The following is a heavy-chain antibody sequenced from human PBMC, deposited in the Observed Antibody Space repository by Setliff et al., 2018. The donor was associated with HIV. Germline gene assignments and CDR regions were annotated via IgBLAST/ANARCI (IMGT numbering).Heavy chain of an antibody. CDR2: INTGNENT. Sequence: ASVKVSCKASGYTFTTYAMHWVRQAPGQRLEWMGWINTGNENTRYSQKFQGRVSIIRDTSANTAYMELTNLRSDDSAIYYCARVSGGRPGNYYYAMDVWGQGTTVTVSS. CDR1: GYTFTTYA. D-gene: IGHD1-26*01. J-gene: IGHJ6*02. CDR3: ARVSGGRPGNYYYAMDV. V-gene: IGHV1-3*04.